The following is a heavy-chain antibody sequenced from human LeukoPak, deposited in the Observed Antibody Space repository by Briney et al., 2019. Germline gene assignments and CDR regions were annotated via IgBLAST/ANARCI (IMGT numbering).Heavy chain of an antibody. CDR3: ARDLRQVWPQGVDY. J-gene: IGHJ4*02. Sequence: GGSLRLSCAASGFTFSNYSMNWVRQAPGKGLDWISYISSSSSTIYYADSVKGRFTISRDNAKNSLYLQMNNLRAEDTAVYYCARDLRQVWPQGVDYWGQGTRVTVFS. D-gene: IGHD5-18*01. CDR2: ISSSSSTI. CDR1: GFTFSNYS. V-gene: IGHV3-48*01.